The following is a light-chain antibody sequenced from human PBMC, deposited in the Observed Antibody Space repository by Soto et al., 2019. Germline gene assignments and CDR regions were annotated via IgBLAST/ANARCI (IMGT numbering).Light chain of an antibody. J-gene: IGKJ3*01. CDR2: AAS. Sequence: DIQMTQSPSSLSASVGDRVTITCRASQGISNYLAWYQQKPGKVPKLLIYAASTLQSGVPSRFSGSGSGTDFTLPISSLQPEDAATYYCQQYNSAPPGFTFGPGTKVDIK. V-gene: IGKV1-27*01. CDR1: QGISNY. CDR3: QQYNSAPPGFT.